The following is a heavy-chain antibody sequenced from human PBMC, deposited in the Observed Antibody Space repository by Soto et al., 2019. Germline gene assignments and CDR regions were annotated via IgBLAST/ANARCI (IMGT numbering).Heavy chain of an antibody. CDR2: IWYDGSDK. CDR3: ARVGGGGLRFIDYYYGMDV. CDR1: GFTFSSYA. V-gene: IGHV3-33*01. J-gene: IGHJ6*02. D-gene: IGHD4-17*01. Sequence: QVQLVESGGGVVQPGRSLRLSCAASGFTFSSYAMHWVRQAPGKGLEWVAVIWYDGSDKYYADSVKGRFTISRDNSKNTLYLQMNSLRAEDTAVYYCARVGGGGLRFIDYYYGMDVWGQGTTVTVSS.